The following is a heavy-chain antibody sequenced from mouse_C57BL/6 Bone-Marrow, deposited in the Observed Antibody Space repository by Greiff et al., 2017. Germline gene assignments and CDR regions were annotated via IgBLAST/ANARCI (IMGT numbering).Heavy chain of an antibody. J-gene: IGHJ1*03. D-gene: IGHD1-1*01. CDR2: ISSGGSYT. V-gene: IGHV5-6*01. CDR1: GFTFSSYG. CDR3: ARHATTVRYFDV. Sequence: EVKVVESGGDLVKPGGSLKLSCAASGFTFSSYGLSWVRQTPYKRLEWVATISSGGSYTYYPDSVKGRFTISRENAKNTLYLQMSSLKSEYPAMYYCARHATTVRYFDVWGTGTTVTVSS.